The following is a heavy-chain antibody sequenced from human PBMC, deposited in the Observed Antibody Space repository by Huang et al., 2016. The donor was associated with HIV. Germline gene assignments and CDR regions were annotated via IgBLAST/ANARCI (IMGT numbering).Heavy chain of an antibody. J-gene: IGHJ3*01. CDR2: ISAFKGDT. D-gene: IGHD3-22*01. V-gene: IGHV1-18*01. Sequence: QAQLMQSGPEVKKPGASVKVSCKTSGYSFTDYGITWVRKAPGQGPEWVGWISAFKGDTEIAQRLQGRVTLTTDTSTRMAYMELRSLRVDDTAVYFCARDPKYHRIGYYRQRRGIDVWGQGTMVSVSS. CDR3: ARDPKYHRIGYYRQRRGIDV. CDR1: GYSFTDYG.